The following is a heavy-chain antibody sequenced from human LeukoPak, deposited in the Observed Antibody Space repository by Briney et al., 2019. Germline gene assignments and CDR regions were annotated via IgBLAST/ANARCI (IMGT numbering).Heavy chain of an antibody. V-gene: IGHV1-69*05. CDR3: AREGEGIAAAGTLLVYFDY. Sequence: SVKVSCKASGDTFTSYGISWVRQAPGQGLEWLARIIPVFGTTNYARKFRGRVTVSTDDSTSAAFLELSSLTPEDTAVYYCAREGEGIAAAGTLLVYFDYWGQGTLVTVSS. CDR1: GDTFTSYG. J-gene: IGHJ4*02. CDR2: IIPVFGTT. D-gene: IGHD6-13*01.